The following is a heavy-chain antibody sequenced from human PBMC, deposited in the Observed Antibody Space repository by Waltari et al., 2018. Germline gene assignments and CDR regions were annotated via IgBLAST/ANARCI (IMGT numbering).Heavy chain of an antibody. CDR3: ATGQATTVTTTDWYFDL. V-gene: IGHV1-24*01. Sequence: QVQLVQSGAEVKKPGASVKVSCKVSGYTLTELSMHWVRQAPGKGLEWMGGVDPEDGETIYAQKFQGRVTMTEDTSTDTAYMELSSLRSEDTAVYYCATGQATTVTTTDWYFDLWGRGTLVTVSS. D-gene: IGHD4-17*01. CDR1: GYTLTELS. J-gene: IGHJ2*01. CDR2: VDPEDGET.